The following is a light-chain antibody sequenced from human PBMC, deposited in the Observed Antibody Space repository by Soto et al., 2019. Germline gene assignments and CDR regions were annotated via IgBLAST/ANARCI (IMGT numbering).Light chain of an antibody. CDR1: QSLTNS. CDR2: DTS. Sequence: PCERATLLCRASQSLTNSFMAWYQQKPGQAPRLLIYDTSSRASGIPARFCGSGSGTEFTLTISSLQSEDFAVYYCQQYNNWPRTFGQGTKVDIK. J-gene: IGKJ1*01. V-gene: IGKV3D-15*01. CDR3: QQYNNWPRT.